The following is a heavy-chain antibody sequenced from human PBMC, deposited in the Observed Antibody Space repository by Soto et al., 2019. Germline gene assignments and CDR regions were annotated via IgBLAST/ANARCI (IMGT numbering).Heavy chain of an antibody. V-gene: IGHV4-4*02. CDR3: ASRYSYSWDSYFNY. Sequence: SETLSLTCAVSGDSISSNNWWNWVRQSPGKGLEWIGEIYHSGSTYYNPSLKSRVTISIDMSKSQFSLKLSSVTAADTAVYYCASRYSYSWDSYFNYWGQGTLITVSS. CDR2: IYHSGST. CDR1: GDSISSNNW. D-gene: IGHD6-13*01. J-gene: IGHJ4*02.